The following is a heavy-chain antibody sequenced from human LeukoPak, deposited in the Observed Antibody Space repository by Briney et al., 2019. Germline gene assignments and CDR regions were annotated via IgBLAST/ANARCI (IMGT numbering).Heavy chain of an antibody. CDR2: IYYSGST. J-gene: IGHJ4*02. D-gene: IGHD1-26*01. CDR1: GGSISSYY. Sequence: SETLSVTCTVSGGSISSYYWSWIRQPPGKGLEWIGYIYYSGSTNYNPSLKSRVTISVDTSKNQFSLKLSSVTAADTAVYYCARDRRVGYFDYWGQGTLVTVSS. CDR3: ARDRRVGYFDY. V-gene: IGHV4-59*01.